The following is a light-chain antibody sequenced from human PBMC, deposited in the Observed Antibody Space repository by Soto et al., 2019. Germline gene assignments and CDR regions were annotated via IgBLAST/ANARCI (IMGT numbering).Light chain of an antibody. CDR3: CSYAGSTTRVX. V-gene: IGLV2-14*01. J-gene: IGLJ2*01. Sequence: QSALTQPASVSGSPGQSITISCTGTSSDVDTYKYVSWYQQYPGKAPKLMIYEVSYRPSGVSDRFSGSKSGNTASLTISGLQAEDEADYYCCSYAGSTTRVXXGGGTKLTVL. CDR2: EVS. CDR1: SSDVDTYKY.